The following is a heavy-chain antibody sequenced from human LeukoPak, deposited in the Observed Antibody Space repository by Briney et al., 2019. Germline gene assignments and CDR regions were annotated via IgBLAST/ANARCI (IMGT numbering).Heavy chain of an antibody. J-gene: IGHJ4*02. D-gene: IGHD4-23*01. CDR2: INPNSGGT. V-gene: IGHV1-2*02. CDR1: GYTFTDYH. CDR3: AREMETGTVVTPGY. Sequence: ASVKVSCKASGYTFTDYHMHWVRQASGQGLEWMGWINPNSGGTNYAQKFQGRVTMTRDTSISTTNMELRSLRSDDTAVYYCAREMETGTVVTPGYWGQGTLVTVSS.